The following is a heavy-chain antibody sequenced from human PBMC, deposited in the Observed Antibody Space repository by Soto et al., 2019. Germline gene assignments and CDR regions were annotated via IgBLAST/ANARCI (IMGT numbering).Heavy chain of an antibody. CDR2: IKSKTDGGTT. V-gene: IGHV3-15*01. J-gene: IGHJ3*02. Sequence: GGPLRLSCAASGFTFSNAWMSWVRQAPGKGLEWVGRIKSKTDGGTTDYAAPVKGRFTISRDDSKNTLYLQMNSLKTEDTAVYYCTTDRDSSSWYFDDYDAFDIWGQGTMVTVSS. CDR3: TTDRDSSSWYFDDYDAFDI. CDR1: GFTFSNAW. D-gene: IGHD6-13*01.